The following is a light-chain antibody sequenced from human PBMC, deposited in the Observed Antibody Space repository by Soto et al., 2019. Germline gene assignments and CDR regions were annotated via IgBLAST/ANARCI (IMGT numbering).Light chain of an antibody. J-gene: IGLJ1*01. CDR1: TSSIGRNY. CDR2: RNN. CDR3: AAWDDSLSGLYV. Sequence: QSVLTQPPSASGTPGQRVTLSCSGGTSSIGRNYVYWYQQLPGTAPKLVIYRNNQRPSGVPDRFSGSKSGTSASLAIRGLRSEDEADYYCAAWDDSLSGLYVFGTGTKLTVL. V-gene: IGLV1-47*01.